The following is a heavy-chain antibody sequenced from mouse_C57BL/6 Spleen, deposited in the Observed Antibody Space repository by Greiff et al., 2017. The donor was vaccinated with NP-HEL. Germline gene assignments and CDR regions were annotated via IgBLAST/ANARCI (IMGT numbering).Heavy chain of an antibody. V-gene: IGHV1-55*01. CDR1: GYTFTSYW. Sequence: VQLQQPGAELVKPGASVKMSCKASGYTFTSYWITWVKQRPGQGLEWIGDIYPGSGSTNYNEKFKSKATLTVDTSSSTAYMQLSSLTSEDSAVYSCARDYGSSPPFDYWGQGTTLTVSS. CDR3: ARDYGSSPPFDY. J-gene: IGHJ2*01. D-gene: IGHD1-1*01. CDR2: IYPGSGST.